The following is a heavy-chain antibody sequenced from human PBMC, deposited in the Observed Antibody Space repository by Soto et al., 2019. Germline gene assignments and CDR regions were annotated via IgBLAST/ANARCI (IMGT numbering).Heavy chain of an antibody. CDR2: IDPSDSYT. D-gene: IGHD2-8*01. Sequence: GESLKISCKGSGYSFTSYWISWVRQMPGKGLEWMGRIDPSDSYTNYSPSFQGHVTISADKSISTAYLQWSSLKASDTAMYYCASWMGYCTNGVCPGLYDYYGMDVWGQGTTVTVSS. CDR3: ASWMGYCTNGVCPGLYDYYGMDV. CDR1: GYSFTSYW. V-gene: IGHV5-10-1*01. J-gene: IGHJ6*02.